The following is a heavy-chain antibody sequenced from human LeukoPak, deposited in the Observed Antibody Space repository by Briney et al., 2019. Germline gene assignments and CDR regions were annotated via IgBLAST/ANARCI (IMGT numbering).Heavy chain of an antibody. CDR1: GFTFSSYA. CDR2: ISYDGSNK. D-gene: IGHD6-13*01. V-gene: IGHV3-30-3*01. J-gene: IGHJ4*02. Sequence: GGSLRLSCAASGFTFSSYAMHWVRQAPGKGLEWVAVISYDGSNKYYADSVKGRFTISRDNSKNTLYLQMNSLRAEDTAVYYYARVTYSSSPYFDYWGQGTLVTVSS. CDR3: ARVTYSSSPYFDY.